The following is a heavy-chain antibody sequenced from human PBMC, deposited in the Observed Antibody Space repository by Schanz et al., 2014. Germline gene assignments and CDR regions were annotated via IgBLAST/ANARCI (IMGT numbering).Heavy chain of an antibody. CDR3: AKSISHCRSTGCFPDY. J-gene: IGHJ4*02. CDR1: GFTFSSYG. D-gene: IGHD2-2*01. V-gene: IGHV3-33*06. CDR2: TWYDGSTK. Sequence: ESGGGAVQPGRSLRLSCAASGFTFSSYGMHWVRQAPGKGLEWVAATWYDGSTKYYADSAKGRFTISRDNSKNTLYLQLNSLRVEDTALYFCAKSISHCRSTGCFPDYWGQGTLVTVSS.